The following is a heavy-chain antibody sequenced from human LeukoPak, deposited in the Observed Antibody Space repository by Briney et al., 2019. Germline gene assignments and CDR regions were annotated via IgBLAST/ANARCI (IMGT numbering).Heavy chain of an antibody. CDR1: GYTFTGYY. D-gene: IGHD1-26*01. Sequence: ASVKVSCKASGYTFTGYYMHWVRQAPGQGLEWMGWINPNSGGTNYAQKFQGRVTMTRDTSISTAYMELSRLRSDDTAVYYCARGSGSKQRSFGYWGQGTLVTVSS. CDR2: INPNSGGT. V-gene: IGHV1-2*02. J-gene: IGHJ4*02. CDR3: ARGSGSKQRSFGY.